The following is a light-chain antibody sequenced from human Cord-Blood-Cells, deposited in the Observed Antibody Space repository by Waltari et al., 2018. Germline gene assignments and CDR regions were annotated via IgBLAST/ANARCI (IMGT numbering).Light chain of an antibody. V-gene: IGLV2-23*01. Sequence: QSALTQPASVSGSPGQSITISCTGTSSDVGSYNLVSWYQQHPGKAPKIMIYEGSKRPSWVSNRVSGSKSGNTASLTISGLQAEDEADYYCCSYAGSSTWVFGGGTKLTVL. CDR1: SSDVGSYNL. CDR2: EGS. J-gene: IGLJ3*02. CDR3: CSYAGSSTWV.